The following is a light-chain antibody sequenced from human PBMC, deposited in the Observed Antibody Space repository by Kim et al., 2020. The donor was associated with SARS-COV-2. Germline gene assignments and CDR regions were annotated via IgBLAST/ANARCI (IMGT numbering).Light chain of an antibody. CDR2: WAS. V-gene: IGKV4-1*01. CDR3: QQYYSTPIT. Sequence: ATINCKSSQSVLYSSNIKNYLAWYQQKPGQPPKLLVYWASTRESRVPDRFSGSGSGTDFTLTISSLQAEDVAVYYCQQYYSTPITFGQGTRLEIK. J-gene: IGKJ5*01. CDR1: QSVLYSSNIKNY.